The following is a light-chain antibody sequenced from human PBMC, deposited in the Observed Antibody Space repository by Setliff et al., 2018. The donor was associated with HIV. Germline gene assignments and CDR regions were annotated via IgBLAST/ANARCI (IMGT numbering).Light chain of an antibody. J-gene: IGLJ1*01. V-gene: IGLV2-14*01. Sequence: QSVLTQPASVSGSPGQSITISCTGTSSDVGGYNYVSWYQQHPGNAPKLRIFEVSKRPSGVSNRFSGSKSGNTASLTISGLQAEDEADYYCSSYTSSSLYVFGTGTKVTV. CDR2: EVS. CDR1: SSDVGGYNY. CDR3: SSYTSSSLYV.